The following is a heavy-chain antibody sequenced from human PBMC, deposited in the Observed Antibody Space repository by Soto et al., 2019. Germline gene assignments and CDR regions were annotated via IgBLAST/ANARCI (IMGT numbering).Heavy chain of an antibody. CDR2: FDPEDGET. V-gene: IGHV1-24*01. CDR1: GYTLTELS. D-gene: IGHD3-22*01. CDR3: VYYYDSSGYYYFDY. Sequence: ASVKVSCKVSGYTLTELSMHWVRQAPGKGLEWMGGFDPEDGETIYAQKFQGRVTMTEDTSTDTAYMELSGLRSEDTAVYYCVYYYDSSGYYYFDYWGQGTLVTVSS. J-gene: IGHJ4*02.